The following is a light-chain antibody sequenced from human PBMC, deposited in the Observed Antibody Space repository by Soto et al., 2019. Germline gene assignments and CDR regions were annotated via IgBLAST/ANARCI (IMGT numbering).Light chain of an antibody. J-gene: IGKJ5*01. V-gene: IGKV1-33*01. CDR3: QQYDHLPIT. Sequence: DVQMTQSPSSLSASVGDTITITCQATQDIRNYLNWYQQKPGDAPKLLIYDASKLETGVPSRFSGSGSGTDFTFTISSLQPEDFATYHCQQYDHLPITFGQGTRLEIK. CDR2: DAS. CDR1: QDIRNY.